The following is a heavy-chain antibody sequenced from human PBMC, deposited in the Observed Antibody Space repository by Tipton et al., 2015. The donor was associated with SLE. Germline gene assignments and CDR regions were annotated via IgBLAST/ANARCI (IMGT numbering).Heavy chain of an antibody. D-gene: IGHD5-18*01. CDR1: GFTFSSYS. V-gene: IGHV3-49*04. CDR2: IRGKAYGATT. CDR3: TRDILQGWCYFDY. Sequence: SLRLSCAASGFTFSSYSMNWVRQAPGKGLEWVGFIRGKAYGATTEFAASVKGRFTISRDDSYSIAYLQMNSLKTEDTAVYYCTRDILQGWCYFDYWGQGTLVTVSS. J-gene: IGHJ4*02.